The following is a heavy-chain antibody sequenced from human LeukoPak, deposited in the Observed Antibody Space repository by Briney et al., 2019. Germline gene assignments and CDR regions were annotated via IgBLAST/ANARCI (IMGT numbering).Heavy chain of an antibody. CDR2: IRSKANSYAT. CDR3: TRLSNDYGDYRDYYYGMDV. J-gene: IGHJ6*02. Sequence: GGSLRLSCAASGFTFSGSAMHWVRQASGKGLEWVGRIRSKANSYATVYAASVKGRFTISRDDSKNTAYLQMNSLKTEDTAVYYCTRLSNDYGDYRDYYYGMDVWGQGTTVTVSS. CDR1: GFTFSGSA. V-gene: IGHV3-73*01. D-gene: IGHD4-17*01.